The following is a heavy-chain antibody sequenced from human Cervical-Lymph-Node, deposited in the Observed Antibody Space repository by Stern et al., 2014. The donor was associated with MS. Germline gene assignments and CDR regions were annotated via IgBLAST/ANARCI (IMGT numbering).Heavy chain of an antibody. D-gene: IGHD3-10*01. J-gene: IGHJ4*02. Sequence: EVQLVESGGGLVQPGGSLRLSCAASGFTFSTYAMTWVRQAPGKGLEWVSEISGSGGSTNYADSVRGRFTISRDNSKNTLNLQMNSLRVEDTAIYYCAKDKDRSLYGSGSYWHYWGQGTLVTVSS. CDR1: GFTFSTYA. CDR2: ISGSGGST. V-gene: IGHV3-23*04. CDR3: AKDKDRSLYGSGSYWHY.